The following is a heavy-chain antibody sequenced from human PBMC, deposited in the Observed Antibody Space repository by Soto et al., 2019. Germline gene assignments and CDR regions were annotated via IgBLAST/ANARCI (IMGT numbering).Heavy chain of an antibody. D-gene: IGHD6-6*01. Sequence: PGGSLRLSCSASGFTFSSYAMSWVRQAPGKGLEWVSAISGSGGSTYYADSVKGRFTISRDNSKNTLYLQMNSLRAEDTAVYYCAKDPGSIASTRFDYWGQGTLVTAPQ. CDR2: ISGSGGST. J-gene: IGHJ4*02. CDR1: GFTFSSYA. V-gene: IGHV3-23*01. CDR3: AKDPGSIASTRFDY.